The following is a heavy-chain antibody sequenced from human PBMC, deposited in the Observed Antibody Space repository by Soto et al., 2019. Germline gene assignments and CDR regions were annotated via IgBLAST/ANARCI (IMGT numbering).Heavy chain of an antibody. CDR1: GFTFDDYG. Sequence: GGSLRLSCAASGFTFDDYGMSWVRQAPGKGLEWVSGINWNGGSTGYADSVKGRFTISRDNAKNSLYLQMNSLRAEDTALYYCALVYDSSGYYSTFDYWGQGTLVTVSS. D-gene: IGHD3-22*01. J-gene: IGHJ4*02. V-gene: IGHV3-20*04. CDR2: INWNGGST. CDR3: ALVYDSSGYYSTFDY.